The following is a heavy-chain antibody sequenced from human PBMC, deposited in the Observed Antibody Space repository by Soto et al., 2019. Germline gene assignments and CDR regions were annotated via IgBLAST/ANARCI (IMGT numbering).Heavy chain of an antibody. CDR2: ISSSSSYT. J-gene: IGHJ4*02. CDR1: GFTFSDYY. Sequence: VGSLRLSCAASGFTFSDYYMSWIRQAPGKGLEWVSYISSSSSYTNYADSVKGRFTISRDNAKNSLYLQMNSLRAEDTAVYYCARVRDGYSSSWYELYFDYWGQGTLVTVSS. V-gene: IGHV3-11*06. CDR3: ARVRDGYSSSWYELYFDY. D-gene: IGHD6-13*01.